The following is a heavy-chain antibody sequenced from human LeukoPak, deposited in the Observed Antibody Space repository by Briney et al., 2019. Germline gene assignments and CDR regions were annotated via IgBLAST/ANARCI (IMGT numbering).Heavy chain of an antibody. CDR2: ISNGKT. CDR3: VREAGYCAPVCVKTNWFDP. D-gene: IGHD2-15*01. V-gene: IGHV3-23*01. Sequence: GGSLRLSCAASGFPFSSHAMSWFRQPPGKGLEWVAAISNGKTYYADSVRGRFAISRDDSMNTVYLHMNSLRDEDTALYHCVREAGYCAPVCVKTNWFDPWGQGTLVTVSS. J-gene: IGHJ5*02. CDR1: GFPFSSHA.